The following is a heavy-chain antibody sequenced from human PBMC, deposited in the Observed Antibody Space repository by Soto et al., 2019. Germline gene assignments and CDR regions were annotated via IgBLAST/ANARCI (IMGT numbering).Heavy chain of an antibody. J-gene: IGHJ5*02. Sequence: GGSLRLSCAASGFIFENFGMSWVRQAPGKGLERISSISGSGFKKYYADSVKGRFTISRDNSKSTVYLELNNLSAEDTAVYHCAKNQVVELVPLATVDWFDPWGQGSVVTVSS. CDR3: AKNQVVELVPLATVDWFDP. V-gene: IGHV3-23*01. D-gene: IGHD1-26*01. CDR1: GFIFENFG. CDR2: ISGSGFKK.